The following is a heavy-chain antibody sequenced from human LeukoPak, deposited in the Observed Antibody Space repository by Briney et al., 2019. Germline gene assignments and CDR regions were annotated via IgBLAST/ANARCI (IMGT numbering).Heavy chain of an antibody. CDR3: ARDSSDNYYYYYGMDV. Sequence: GGSLRLSCAASGFTFSDYYMSWIRQAPGKGLEWVSYISSSGSTIYYADYVKGRFTISRDNAKNSLYLQMNSLRAEDTAVYYCARDSSDNYYYYYGMDVWGQGTTVTVSS. J-gene: IGHJ6*02. V-gene: IGHV3-11*01. CDR2: ISSSGSTI. D-gene: IGHD3-22*01. CDR1: GFTFSDYY.